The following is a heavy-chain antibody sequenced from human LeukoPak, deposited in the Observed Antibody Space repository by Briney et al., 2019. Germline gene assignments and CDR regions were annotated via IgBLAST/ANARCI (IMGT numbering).Heavy chain of an antibody. V-gene: IGHV3-48*01. CDR2: ISSSSSTI. CDR3: AKWGSSTLSGY. CDR1: GFTFSSYS. J-gene: IGHJ4*02. D-gene: IGHD3-16*01. Sequence: PGGSLRLSCAASGFTFSSYSMNWVRQVPGKGLEWVSYISSSSSTIYYADSVKGRFTVSRDNAKNSLYLQMNSLRAEDTAVYYCAKWGSSTLSGYWGQGTLVTVSS.